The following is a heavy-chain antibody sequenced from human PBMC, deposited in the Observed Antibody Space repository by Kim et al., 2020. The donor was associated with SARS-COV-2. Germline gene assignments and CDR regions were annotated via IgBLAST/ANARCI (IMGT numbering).Heavy chain of an antibody. CDR2: ISGSGGGT. D-gene: IGHD6-6*01. V-gene: IGHV3-23*01. CDR3: ATWQLVRY. Sequence: GGSLRLSCTASGFTFSTYALSWVRQAPGKGLEWVSFISGSGGGTYADSVKGRFTFSRDNSKSTLYLQMNNLRAEDTAVYYCATWQLVRYWGQGTLVTVSS. J-gene: IGHJ4*02. CDR1: GFTFSTYA.